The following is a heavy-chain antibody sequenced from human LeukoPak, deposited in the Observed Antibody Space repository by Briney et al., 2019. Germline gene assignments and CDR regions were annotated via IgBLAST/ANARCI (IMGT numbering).Heavy chain of an antibody. CDR3: ATPLDYYDSSGYHQGGD. D-gene: IGHD3-22*01. J-gene: IGHJ4*02. CDR1: GFTFSNYW. V-gene: IGHV3-7*03. CDR2: IKEDGSKK. Sequence: GESLRLSCAASGFTFSNYWMTWVRQAPGKGLEWVANIKEDGSKKNYVDSLKGRFTISRDNAKNSLYLQMNSLRAEDTAVYYCATPLDYYDSSGYHQGGDWGQGTLVTVSS.